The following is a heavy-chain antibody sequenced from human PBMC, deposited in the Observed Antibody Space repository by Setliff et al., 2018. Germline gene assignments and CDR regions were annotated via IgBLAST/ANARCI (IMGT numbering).Heavy chain of an antibody. CDR1: GGTFSSQG. CDR2: IMPIFGTT. CDR3: ARDTHQWDPLYFDS. D-gene: IGHD1-26*01. Sequence: SVKVSCKASGGTFSSQGISWVRQAPGQGLEWMGGIMPIFGTTDYAQKFRGRVTMTTDTSTSTAYMELRSLRSDDTAMYYCARDTHQWDPLYFDSWGQGTLVTVSS. V-gene: IGHV1-69*05. J-gene: IGHJ4*02.